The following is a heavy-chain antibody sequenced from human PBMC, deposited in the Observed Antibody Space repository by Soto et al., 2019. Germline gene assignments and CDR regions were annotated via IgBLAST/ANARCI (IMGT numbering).Heavy chain of an antibody. V-gene: IGHV1-18*04. CDR1: GYTFTGYG. Sequence: ASVKVSCKPSGYTFTGYGITWVRQAPVQGLEWMGCIRSYNGNTKYAQKLQGRVTMTTDSYSSTAYMELRSLRSDDTAVYYCARDGDGYSYAFDFWG. D-gene: IGHD4-4*01. CDR2: IRSYNGNT. J-gene: IGHJ4*01. CDR3: ARDGDGYSYAFDF.